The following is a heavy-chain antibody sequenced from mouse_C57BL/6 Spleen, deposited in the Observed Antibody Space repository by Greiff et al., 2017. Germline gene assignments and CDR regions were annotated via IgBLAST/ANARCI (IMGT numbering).Heavy chain of an antibody. V-gene: IGHV8-5*01. Sequence: QVPLKVSGPGILQPSQTLSLTCSSSGFSLSTSNMGLGWIRQPSGRGLVWLAHIWWNDDKYYNPSLKSRLTISKDTSNNPVFLKITRVDTADTATYYCARIGPLDYYAMDYWGQGTSVTVSS. CDR1: GFSLSTSNMG. D-gene: IGHD6-1*01. J-gene: IGHJ4*01. CDR3: ARIGPLDYYAMDY. CDR2: IWWNDDK.